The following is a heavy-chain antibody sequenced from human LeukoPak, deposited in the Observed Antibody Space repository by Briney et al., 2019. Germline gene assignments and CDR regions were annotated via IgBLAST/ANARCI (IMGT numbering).Heavy chain of an antibody. J-gene: IGHJ3*02. V-gene: IGHV3-48*03. Sequence: AGGSLRLSCAASGFTFSTYEMNWVRQAPGKGLEWVSFISSSGIIYYADSVKGRFTISRDNARNSLYLQMSSLRAEDTAVYYCARGGNIGYNYNAFDIWGQGTVVTVSS. D-gene: IGHD3-22*01. CDR3: ARGGNIGYNYNAFDI. CDR2: ISSSGII. CDR1: GFTFSTYE.